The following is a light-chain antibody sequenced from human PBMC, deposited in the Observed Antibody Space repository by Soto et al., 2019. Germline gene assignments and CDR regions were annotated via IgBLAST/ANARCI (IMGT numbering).Light chain of an antibody. J-gene: IGKJ1*01. Sequence: AIRMTQSPSSLSASTGDRVTITCRASQGISSYLAWYQQKPGKAPKLLIYAASTLQGGVPSRFSGSGSGTDFTRTISCLQSEDFATYYCKQYYSYPHTFGPGTKVEIK. CDR2: AAS. V-gene: IGKV1-8*01. CDR3: KQYYSYPHT. CDR1: QGISSY.